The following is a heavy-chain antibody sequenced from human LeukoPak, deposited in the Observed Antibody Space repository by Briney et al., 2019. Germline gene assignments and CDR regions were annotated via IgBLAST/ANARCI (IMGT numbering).Heavy chain of an antibody. J-gene: IGHJ5*02. CDR3: ARHMTTVVMGLGWFDP. CDR1: GGSISSYY. V-gene: IGHV4-59*08. CDR2: IYYSGST. Sequence: PSETLSLTCTVSGGSISSYYWSWIRQPPGKGLEWIGYIYYSGSTNYNPSLKSRVTISVDTSKNQFSLKLSSVTAADTAVYYCARHMTTVVMGLGWFDPWGQGTLVTVSS. D-gene: IGHD4-23*01.